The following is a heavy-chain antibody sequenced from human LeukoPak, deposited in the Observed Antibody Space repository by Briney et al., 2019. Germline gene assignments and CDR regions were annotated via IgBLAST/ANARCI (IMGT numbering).Heavy chain of an antibody. CDR3: ARVQGQWELLDAFDI. CDR2: ISAYNGNT. D-gene: IGHD1-26*01. Sequence: ASVKVSCKASGYTFTSYGISWVRQAPGQGLEWMGWISAYNGNTNYAQKLQGRVTMTTDTSTSTAYMELRSLRSDDTAVYYCARVQGQWELLDAFDIWGQGTMVTVSS. J-gene: IGHJ3*02. V-gene: IGHV1-18*01. CDR1: GYTFTSYG.